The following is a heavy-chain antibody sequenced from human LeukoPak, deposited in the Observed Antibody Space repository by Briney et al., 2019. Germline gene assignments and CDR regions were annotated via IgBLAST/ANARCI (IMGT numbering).Heavy chain of an antibody. V-gene: IGHV4-34*01. Sequence: SETLSLTCAVYGGSFSGYYWSWIRQPPGKGLEWIGEINHSGSTNYNPSLKSRVTISVDTSKNQFSLKLSSVTAADTAVYYWARMPINYYGSGSLPWGQGTLVTVSS. D-gene: IGHD3-10*01. J-gene: IGHJ5*02. CDR3: ARMPINYYGSGSLP. CDR2: INHSGST. CDR1: GGSFSGYY.